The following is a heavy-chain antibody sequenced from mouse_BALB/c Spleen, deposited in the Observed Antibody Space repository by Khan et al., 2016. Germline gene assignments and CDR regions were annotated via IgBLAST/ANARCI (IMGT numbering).Heavy chain of an antibody. CDR1: GYTFTNYG. CDR2: INTNTGEP. CDR3: ARGVDWFAY. V-gene: IGHV9-3*02. Sequence: QIQLVQSGPELKKPGETVKISCKASGYTFTNYGMNWVKQAPGKGLKWMGCINTNTGEPTYAEEFKGRFAFSFETSARTAYLQITNLEDEDTATYVCARGVDWFAYWGQGTLVTVSA. J-gene: IGHJ3*01.